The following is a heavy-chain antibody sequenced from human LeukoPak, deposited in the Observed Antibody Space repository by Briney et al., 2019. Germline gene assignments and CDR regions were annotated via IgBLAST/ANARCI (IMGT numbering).Heavy chain of an antibody. V-gene: IGHV3-30*18. D-gene: IGHD6-13*01. CDR2: TSYDGSNE. Sequence: GGSLRLSCAASGFIFSSYGMHWVRQAPGKGLEWVAVTSYDGSNEYYADSVKGRFSISRDNSKNTLYLQMNSLRAEDTAVYYCAKDRDWFGSSWHHFDYWGQGTLVTVSS. J-gene: IGHJ4*02. CDR1: GFIFSSYG. CDR3: AKDRDWFGSSWHHFDY.